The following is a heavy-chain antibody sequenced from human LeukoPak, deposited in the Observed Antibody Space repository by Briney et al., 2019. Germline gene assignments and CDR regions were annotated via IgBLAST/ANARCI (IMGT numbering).Heavy chain of an antibody. CDR2: IYSGGST. J-gene: IGHJ4*02. CDR1: GFTVSDNY. D-gene: IGHD4/OR15-4a*01. V-gene: IGHV3-53*01. CDR3: ERVNQLLTIDY. Sequence: PGGSLRLSCAASGFTVSDNYMSWVRQAPWKGLEWVSVIYSGGSTYYSDSVKGRFTISRDNSKNTLYLQMNSLRAEDTAVYYCERVNQLLTIDYWGQGTLVTVSS.